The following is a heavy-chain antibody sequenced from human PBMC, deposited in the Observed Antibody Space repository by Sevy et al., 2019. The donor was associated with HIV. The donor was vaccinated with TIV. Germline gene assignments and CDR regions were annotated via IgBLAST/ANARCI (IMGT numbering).Heavy chain of an antibody. CDR1: DDSINSYY. CDR2: IYNNIGST. D-gene: IGHD2-2*01. V-gene: IGHV4-59*08. Sequence: SETLSLTCSVSDDSINSYYWSWIRQPPGKGLEWIGYIYNNIGSTSYNPSLTSRVTISVDPSKNHFSLKLTSLTAADTAIYYCARGAVVIGTAATPVLDFWGLGSLVTVSS. J-gene: IGHJ4*02. CDR3: ARGAVVIGTAATPVLDF.